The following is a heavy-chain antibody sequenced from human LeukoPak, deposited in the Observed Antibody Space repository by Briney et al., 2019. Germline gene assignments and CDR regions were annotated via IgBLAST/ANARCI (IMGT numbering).Heavy chain of an antibody. CDR2: IYYSGST. Sequence: SETLSLTCTVSGGSISSSSYYWGWIRQPPGKGLEWIGSIYYSGSTYYNPSLKSRVTISVDTSKKQFSLKLSSVTAADTAVYYCARQPYYYDSSGYYRVDAFDIWGQGTMVTVSS. J-gene: IGHJ3*02. D-gene: IGHD3-22*01. CDR1: GGSISSSSYY. V-gene: IGHV4-39*01. CDR3: ARQPYYYDSSGYYRVDAFDI.